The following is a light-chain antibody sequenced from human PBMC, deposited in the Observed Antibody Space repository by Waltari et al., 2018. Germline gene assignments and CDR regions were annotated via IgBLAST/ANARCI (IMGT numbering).Light chain of an antibody. J-gene: IGKJ4*01. CDR1: HSVSSY. CDR3: QQRSTWPILT. Sequence: ETVLTQSRATLSLSTGERANISCRSSHSVSSYLGLYQQKPCHAPRLLIYDASTRATGVPGRFSGSVSGTDFTLTISSLEPEDFAIYYCQQRSTWPILTFGGGTKVEIK. CDR2: DAS. V-gene: IGKV3-11*01.